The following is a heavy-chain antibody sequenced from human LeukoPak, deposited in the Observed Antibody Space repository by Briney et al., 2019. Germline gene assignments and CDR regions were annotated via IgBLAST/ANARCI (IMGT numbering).Heavy chain of an antibody. CDR1: GGSISSSSYD. Sequence: SETLSLTCTVSGGSISSSSYDWGGIRQPPGKGLEWIGSIYYSGSTYDNPSRKSRVTISVDTSKNHFSLKLSSVTAADTAVYYCARVKLKTGRAAAGYYYYYYMDVWGKGTTVTVSS. CDR3: ARVKLKTGRAAAGYYYYYYMDV. D-gene: IGHD6-13*01. CDR2: IYYSGST. V-gene: IGHV4-39*02. J-gene: IGHJ6*03.